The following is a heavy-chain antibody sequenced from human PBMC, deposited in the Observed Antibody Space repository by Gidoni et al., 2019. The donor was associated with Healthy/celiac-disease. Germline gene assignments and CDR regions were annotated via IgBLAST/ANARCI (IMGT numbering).Heavy chain of an antibody. CDR2: ISWNSGSI. CDR3: AKGREPVGTSPFDY. CDR1: GFTFDDYA. V-gene: IGHV3-9*01. D-gene: IGHD2-2*01. Sequence: EVQLVESGGGLVQPGRSLRLSCAASGFTFDDYAMHWVRQAPGKGLEWVSGISWNSGSIGYADSVKGRFTISRDNAKNSLYLQMNSLRAEDTALYYCAKGREPVGTSPFDYWGQGTLVTVSS. J-gene: IGHJ4*02.